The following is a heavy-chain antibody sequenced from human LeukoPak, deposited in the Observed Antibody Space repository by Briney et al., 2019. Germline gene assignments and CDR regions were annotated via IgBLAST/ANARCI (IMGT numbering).Heavy chain of an antibody. V-gene: IGHV5-51*01. CDR3: ATNTMFRGIHAFDI. D-gene: IGHD3-10*01. CDR2: IYPGDSDT. CDR1: GYSFISYW. Sequence: PGESLKISCKGSGYSFISYWIGWLRQLPGKGLEWMGVIYPGDSDTRYSPSFQGQVTISADKSISTAYLQWSSLKASDSAMYYCATNTMFRGIHAFDIWGQGTMVTVSS. J-gene: IGHJ3*02.